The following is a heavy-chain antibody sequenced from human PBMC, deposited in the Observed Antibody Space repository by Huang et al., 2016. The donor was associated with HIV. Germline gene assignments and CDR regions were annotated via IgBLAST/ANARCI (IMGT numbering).Heavy chain of an antibody. Sequence: EVQLLESGGGLVQPGGSLRLSCAASIFTFSTSAMSWVRQAPGKGLEWVSGISGSGSSTYYADSVKGRFTISRDKSRNTLYLQMKSLRVEDTAIYYCAKGSERSLTGPKYQYYFDYWGQGTLVTVSS. V-gene: IGHV3-23*01. CDR1: IFTFSTSA. CDR2: ISGSGSST. J-gene: IGHJ4*02. D-gene: IGHD3-3*01. CDR3: AKGSERSLTGPKYQYYFDY.